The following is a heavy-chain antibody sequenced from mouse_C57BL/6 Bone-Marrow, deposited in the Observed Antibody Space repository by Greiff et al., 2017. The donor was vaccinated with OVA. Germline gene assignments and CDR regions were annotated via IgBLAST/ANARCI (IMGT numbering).Heavy chain of an antibody. CDR2: INPNYGTT. CDR1: GYSFTDYN. CDR3: ARGGNYYGPYAMDY. J-gene: IGHJ4*01. Sequence: EVKLMESGPELVKPGASVKISCKASGYSFTDYNMNWVKQSNGKSLEWIGVINPNYGTTSYNQKFKGKATLTVDQSSSTAYMQLNSLTSEDSAVYYCARGGNYYGPYAMDYWGQGTSVTVSS. D-gene: IGHD1-1*01. V-gene: IGHV1-39*01.